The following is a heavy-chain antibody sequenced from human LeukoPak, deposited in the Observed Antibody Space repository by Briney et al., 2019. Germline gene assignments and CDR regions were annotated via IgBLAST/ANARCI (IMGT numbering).Heavy chain of an antibody. CDR1: GGSINSGAYY. Sequence: SQTLSLTCIVSGGSINSGAYYWSWIRQPAGKGLEWIGRIYIRGSTNYNPSLKSRVTISIDTSKNQFSLKLSSVTAADTAVYYCARDSGSWFDPWGQGTPVTVSS. J-gene: IGHJ5*02. D-gene: IGHD1-26*01. CDR3: ARDSGSWFDP. CDR2: IYIRGST. V-gene: IGHV4-61*02.